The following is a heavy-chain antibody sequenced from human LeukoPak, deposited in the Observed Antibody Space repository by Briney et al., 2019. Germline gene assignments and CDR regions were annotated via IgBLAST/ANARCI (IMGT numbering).Heavy chain of an antibody. V-gene: IGHV4-59*01. J-gene: IGHJ4*02. D-gene: IGHD6-25*01. Sequence: SETLSLTCTVSGGSISSYYWSWIRQPPGKGLEWIGYIYYSGSTNYNPSLKSRVTISVDTSKNQFSLKLSSVTAADTAVYYCAREGPYSSAIDYWGQGTLVTVSS. CDR3: AREGPYSSAIDY. CDR1: GGSISSYY. CDR2: IYYSGST.